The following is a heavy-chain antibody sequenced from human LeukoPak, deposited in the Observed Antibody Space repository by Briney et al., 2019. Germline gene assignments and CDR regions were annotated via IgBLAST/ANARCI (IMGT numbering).Heavy chain of an antibody. CDR2: IYYSGST. D-gene: IGHD1-26*01. CDR1: GGSISSYY. Sequence: SETLSLTCTVSGGSISSYYWSWIRQPPGKGLEWIGYIYYSGSTNYNPSLKGRVTISVDTSKNQISLKLSSVTAADTAVYYCARGIRVGPSASYYYMDVWGKGTTVTVSS. V-gene: IGHV4-59*01. CDR3: ARGIRVGPSASYYYMDV. J-gene: IGHJ6*03.